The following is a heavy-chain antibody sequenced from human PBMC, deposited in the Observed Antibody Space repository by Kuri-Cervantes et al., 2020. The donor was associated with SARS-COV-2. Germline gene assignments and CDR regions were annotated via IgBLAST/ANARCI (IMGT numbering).Heavy chain of an antibody. CDR1: GFTFSSYS. CDR3: ARAKMITFGGVIVIRSYYYYMDV. CDR2: ISSSSSYI. D-gene: IGHD3-16*02. J-gene: IGHJ6*03. V-gene: IGHV3-21*01. Sequence: GESLKISCAASGFTFSSYSMNWVRQAPGKGLEWVSFISSSSSYIYYADSVKGRFAISRDNAKNSLYLQMNSLRAEDTAVYYCARAKMITFGGVIVIRSYYYYMDVWGKGTTVTVSS.